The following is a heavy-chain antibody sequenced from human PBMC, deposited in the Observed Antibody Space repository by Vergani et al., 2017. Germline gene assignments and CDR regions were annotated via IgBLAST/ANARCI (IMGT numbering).Heavy chain of an antibody. D-gene: IGHD6-13*01. CDR1: GYSFTSYW. Sequence: EVQLVQSGAEVKKPGESLKISCKGSGYSFTSYWIGWVRQMPGKGLEWMGIIYPGDSDTRYSPSFQGQVTISADKSISTAYLQCSSLKASDTAMYYCASHFRPRYSSSCLLGWFDPGGQGTLVTVSS. CDR2: IYPGDSDT. V-gene: IGHV5-51*01. J-gene: IGHJ5*02. CDR3: ASHFRPRYSSSCLLGWFDP.